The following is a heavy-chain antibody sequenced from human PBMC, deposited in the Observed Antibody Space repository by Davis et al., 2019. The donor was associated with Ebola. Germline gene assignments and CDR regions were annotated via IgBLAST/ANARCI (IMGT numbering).Heavy chain of an antibody. V-gene: IGHV3-11*03. CDR3: AIYDSNGDHFYYAMDV. Sequence: GESLKISCAASGFTFTDYYMGWIRQAPGKGLEWVSYISGDSLYTNYADSVRGRLTISRDDAKNSLYLQMNSLRAEDTALYYCAIYDSNGDHFYYAMDVWGQGTTVTVSS. CDR1: GFTFTDYY. CDR2: ISGDSLYT. D-gene: IGHD5/OR15-5a*01. J-gene: IGHJ6*02.